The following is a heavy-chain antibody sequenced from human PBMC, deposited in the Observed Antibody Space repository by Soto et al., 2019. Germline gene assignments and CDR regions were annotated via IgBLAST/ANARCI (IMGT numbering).Heavy chain of an antibody. CDR3: AKDSDTYYYGRMDV. J-gene: IGHJ6*02. V-gene: IGHV3-23*01. D-gene: IGHD3-10*01. CDR2: ISGSGGST. Sequence: GGSLRLSCAPSGVPFSSYAMSWVRQAPGKGLEWVSAISGSGGSTYYADSVKGRFTISRDTSKNTLYLQMNSLRAEATAVYYCAKDSDTYYYGRMDVWGQGTTVTVSS. CDR1: GVPFSSYA.